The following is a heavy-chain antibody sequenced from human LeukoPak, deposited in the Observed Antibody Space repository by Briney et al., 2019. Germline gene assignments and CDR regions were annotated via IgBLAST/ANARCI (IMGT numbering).Heavy chain of an antibody. D-gene: IGHD2-2*01. CDR2: IRNDGSIK. CDR1: GFTFSNYG. CDR3: AKDLGYCTSTSCSVAFDI. Sequence: GGSLRLSCAASGFTFSNYGMHWVRQAPGKGLEWVAFIRNDGSIKYYADSVKGRFTISRDNSKNTLYLQMNSLRPEDTAVYFCAKDLGYCTSTSCSVAFDIWGQGTMVTVSS. V-gene: IGHV3-30*02. J-gene: IGHJ3*02.